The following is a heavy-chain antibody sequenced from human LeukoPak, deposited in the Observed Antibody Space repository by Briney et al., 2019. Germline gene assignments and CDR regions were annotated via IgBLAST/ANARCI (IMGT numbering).Heavy chain of an antibody. CDR2: ISYDGSNK. CDR1: GFTFSSYA. D-gene: IGHD4-23*01. V-gene: IGHV3-30-3*01. J-gene: IGHJ4*02. CDR3: ARGIYGGNSYFDY. Sequence: LRLSCAASGFTFSSYAMHWGRQAPGKGLEWVAVISYDGSNKYYADSVKGRFTISRDNSKNTLYLQMNSLRAEDTAVYYCARGIYGGNSYFDYWGQGTLVTVSS.